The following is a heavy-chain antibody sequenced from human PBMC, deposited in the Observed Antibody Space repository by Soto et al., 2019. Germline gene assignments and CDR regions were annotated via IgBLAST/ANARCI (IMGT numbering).Heavy chain of an antibody. Sequence: GASVKVSCKASGYAFTSYGINWVRQAPVQGLEWMGWMSAYNGNTNYAQKVQGRVTMTTDQSKSTAYMELRSLRSDDTAVYYCAREYPGYGTSTSCQYYDYWGQGTLVTVSS. D-gene: IGHD2-2*01. CDR2: MSAYNGNT. J-gene: IGHJ4*02. V-gene: IGHV1-18*04. CDR1: GYAFTSYG. CDR3: AREYPGYGTSTSCQYYDY.